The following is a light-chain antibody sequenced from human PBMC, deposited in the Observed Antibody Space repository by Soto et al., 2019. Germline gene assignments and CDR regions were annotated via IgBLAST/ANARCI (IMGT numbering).Light chain of an antibody. J-gene: IGKJ1*01. Sequence: EIVLTQSPATLSLSPGERATVSCRASQSVSRNLAWYQQKPGQAPRLLIYDASSRATGIPDRFSGGGSGTDFTLTISRLEPEDFAVYYCQQYGSSPRTFGHGTKV. CDR1: QSVSRN. CDR2: DAS. CDR3: QQYGSSPRT. V-gene: IGKV3-20*01.